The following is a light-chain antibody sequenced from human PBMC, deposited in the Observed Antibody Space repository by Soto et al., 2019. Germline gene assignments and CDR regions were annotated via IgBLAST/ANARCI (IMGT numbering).Light chain of an antibody. V-gene: IGKV4-1*01. Sequence: DIVMTQSPDSLAVSLGERATINCKSSQSVLYSSNNMNYLAWYQQKPGQPPKLLIYWASTRESGVPDRFSGSGSGTDFTLTISSLQAVDVAVYYCQQYYSTPRTFGQGTKVEIK. CDR1: QSVLYSSNNMNY. CDR3: QQYYSTPRT. J-gene: IGKJ1*01. CDR2: WAS.